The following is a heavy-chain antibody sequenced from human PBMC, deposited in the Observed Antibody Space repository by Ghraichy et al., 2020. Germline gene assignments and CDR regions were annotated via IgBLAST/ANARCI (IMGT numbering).Heavy chain of an antibody. CDR1: GFTVSSNY. Sequence: LSLTCAASGFTVSSNYMSWVRQAPGKGLEWVSVIYSGGSTYYADSVKGRFTISRDNSKNTLYLQMNSLRAEDTAVYYCARAVWFGYGLDVWGQGTTVTVSS. J-gene: IGHJ6*02. D-gene: IGHD3-10*01. CDR3: ARAVWFGYGLDV. CDR2: IYSGGST. V-gene: IGHV3-53*01.